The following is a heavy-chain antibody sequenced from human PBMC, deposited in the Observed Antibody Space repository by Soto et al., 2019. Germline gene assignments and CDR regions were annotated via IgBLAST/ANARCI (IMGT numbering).Heavy chain of an antibody. D-gene: IGHD2-21*01. V-gene: IGHV3-23*01. CDR1: EFTFRNYA. CDR2: IGASGAGT. CDR3: AKCAVLSATSGGWCNWFGP. Sequence: EVQLLESGGGLVQPGGSLRLSCTASEFTFRNYAMSWVRQAPGKGLEWVSAIGASGAGTHYSEYVQGRFTIARDNTKNTVYVQMNSLRAEAAGVYYGAKCAVLSATSGGWCNWFGPWGQGTLVTVSS. J-gene: IGHJ5*02.